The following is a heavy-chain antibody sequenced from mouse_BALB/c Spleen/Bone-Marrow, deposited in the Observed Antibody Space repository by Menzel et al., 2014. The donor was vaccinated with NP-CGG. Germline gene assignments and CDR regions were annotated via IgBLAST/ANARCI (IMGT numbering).Heavy chain of an antibody. CDR2: IDPENGNT. V-gene: IGHV14-1*02. CDR1: GFNIKDYY. D-gene: IGHD2-14*01. Sequence: DVQLQESGAELVRPGALVKLSCKASGFNIKDYYMHWVKRRPEQGLEWIGWIDPENGNTIYDPKFQGKASIPADTSSNTAYLQLSSLTSEDTAVYYCVAYYRYEYYFDYWGQGTTLTVSS. J-gene: IGHJ2*01. CDR3: VAYYRYEYYFDY.